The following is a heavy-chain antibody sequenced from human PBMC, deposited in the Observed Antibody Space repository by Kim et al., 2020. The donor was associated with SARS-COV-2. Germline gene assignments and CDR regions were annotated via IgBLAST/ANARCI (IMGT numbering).Heavy chain of an antibody. CDR3: ARDGIAAAVDYYYYGRYV. J-gene: IGHJ6*02. CDR1: GFTFSSYG. V-gene: IGHV3-33*01. CDR2: IWCGGSNK. D-gene: IGHD6-13*01. Sequence: GGSLRLSCAASGFTFSSYGMHWVRQAPGKGLEWVAVIWCGGSNKYYADSVKGRFTISRDNSKNTLYLQMNSLRAEDTAVYYCARDGIAAAVDYYYYGRYVWRQGTTLTVSS.